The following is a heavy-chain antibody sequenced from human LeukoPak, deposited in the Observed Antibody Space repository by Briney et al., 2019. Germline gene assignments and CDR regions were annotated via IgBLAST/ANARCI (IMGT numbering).Heavy chain of an antibody. CDR2: ISLSSASI. CDR3: ASYLTSIPSGMDV. J-gene: IGHJ6*02. V-gene: IGHV3-21*01. Sequence: PGGSLSLSCAASGFAFSTYSMNWVRQPPGKGLEWVASISLSSASIYYADSVKGRFTISRDNGKNTLYLQMNSLRAEDTAVYYCASYLTSIPSGMDVWGQGTTVTVSS. CDR1: GFAFSTYS. D-gene: IGHD2/OR15-2a*01.